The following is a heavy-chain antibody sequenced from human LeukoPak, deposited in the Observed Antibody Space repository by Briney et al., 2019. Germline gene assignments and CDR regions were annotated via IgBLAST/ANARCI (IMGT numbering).Heavy chain of an antibody. CDR1: AFTFNNFV. Sequence: RGSLRLSCTASAFTFNNFVSTCGPQAPANGLDWLSSINVNCGRTFDAYSLNDRYTISIYNSNNPRSLQPHSLKSEDTAFCYCVKNLKGTWDLYPYDCWGTGALVSVAS. J-gene: IGHJ4*02. CDR2: INVNCGRT. V-gene: IGHV3-23*01. CDR3: VKNLKGTWDLYPYDC. D-gene: IGHD1-26*01.